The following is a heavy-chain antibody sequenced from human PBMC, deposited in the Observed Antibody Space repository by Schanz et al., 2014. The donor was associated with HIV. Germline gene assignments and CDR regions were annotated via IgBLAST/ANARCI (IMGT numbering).Heavy chain of an antibody. Sequence: EVQLLESGGGLVQPGGSLRLSCAASGFTFSSYAMSWVRQAPGKGLECISYIRSSDSNTHYADSVKGRFTISRDNVKNSLFLQMKSLRVEDTAVYYCARVFGRTYGLPDYWGQGTLVTVSS. V-gene: IGHV3-48*01. CDR3: ARVFGRTYGLPDY. D-gene: IGHD3-10*01. J-gene: IGHJ4*02. CDR1: GFTFSSYA. CDR2: IRSSDSNT.